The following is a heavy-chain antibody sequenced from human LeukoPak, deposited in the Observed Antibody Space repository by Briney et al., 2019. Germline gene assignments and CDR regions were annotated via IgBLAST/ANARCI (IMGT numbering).Heavy chain of an antibody. CDR2: ISGSGGST. CDR1: GFTVSGNY. J-gene: IGHJ4*02. D-gene: IGHD5-18*01. CDR3: AKDLYSFGPFDY. Sequence: GGSLRLSCAASGFTVSGNYLSWVRQAPGKGLEWVSGISGSGGSTYYADSVKGRFTISRDNSKNTLYLQMNSLRAEDTAVYYCAKDLYSFGPFDYWGQGTLVTVSS. V-gene: IGHV3-23*01.